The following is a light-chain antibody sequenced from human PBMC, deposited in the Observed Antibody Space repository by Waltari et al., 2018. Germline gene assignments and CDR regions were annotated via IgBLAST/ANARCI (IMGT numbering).Light chain of an antibody. CDR1: SSDVGGYNY. CDR2: DVR. CDR3: SSYISSSTLEL. Sequence: QSALTQPASVSGSPGQSITISCTGTSSDVGGYNYVSWYQQHPGKAPKLMIYDVRNRPSGVSNLFSGSKSGNTASLTISGLQAEDEADYYCSSYISSSTLELFGGGTSLTVL. J-gene: IGLJ2*01. V-gene: IGLV2-14*03.